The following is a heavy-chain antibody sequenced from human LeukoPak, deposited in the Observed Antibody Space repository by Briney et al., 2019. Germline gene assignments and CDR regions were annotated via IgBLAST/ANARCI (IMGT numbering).Heavy chain of an antibody. Sequence: GGSLRLSYAASGFTFSSYSMNWVRQAPGKGLEWVSSISSSSSYIYYADSVKGRFTISRDNAKNSLYLQMNSLRAEDTAVYYCARDNWNEEPFDYWGQGTPVPSPQ. CDR2: ISSSSSYI. CDR3: ARDNWNEEPFDY. CDR1: GFTFSSYS. J-gene: IGHJ4*02. V-gene: IGHV3-21*01. D-gene: IGHD1-20*01.